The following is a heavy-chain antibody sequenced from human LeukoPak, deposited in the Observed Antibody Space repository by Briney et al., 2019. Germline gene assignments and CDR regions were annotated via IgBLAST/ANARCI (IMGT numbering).Heavy chain of an antibody. CDR2: IIPIFGTA. J-gene: IGHJ5*02. V-gene: IGHV1-69*05. Sequence: ASVKVSCKASGGTFSSYAISWVRQAPGQGLEWMGGIIPIFGTANYAQKFQGRVTITTDEYTSTAYMELSSLRSEDTAVYYCASPYCSGGSCPTPKNWFDPWGQGTLVTVSS. D-gene: IGHD2-15*01. CDR3: ASPYCSGGSCPTPKNWFDP. CDR1: GGTFSSYA.